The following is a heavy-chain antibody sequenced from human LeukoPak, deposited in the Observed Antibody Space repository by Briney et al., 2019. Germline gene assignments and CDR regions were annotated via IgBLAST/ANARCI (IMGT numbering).Heavy chain of an antibody. V-gene: IGHV3-30*18. D-gene: IGHD6-13*01. J-gene: IGHJ6*03. Sequence: GGSLRLSCAASGFIFSSYGMHWVRQAPGKGLEWVAVISYDGSNKYYADSVKGRFTISRDNSKNTLYLQMNSLRAEDTAVYYCAKDDGSSWYYYYYYMDVWGKGTTVTVSS. CDR1: GFIFSSYG. CDR2: ISYDGSNK. CDR3: AKDDGSSWYYYYYYMDV.